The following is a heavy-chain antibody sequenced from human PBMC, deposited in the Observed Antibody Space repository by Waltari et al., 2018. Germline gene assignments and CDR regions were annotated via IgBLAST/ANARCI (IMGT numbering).Heavy chain of an antibody. V-gene: IGHV4-59*11. CDR2: IYYSGST. J-gene: IGHJ6*02. CDR1: GGSISSHY. Sequence: QVQLQESGPGLVKPSETLSLTCTVSGGSISSHYWSWIRQPPGTGLEWIGYIYYSGSTNYNPSLKSRVTISVDTSKNQFSLKLSSVTAADTAVYYCARDLVYGDRGGMDVWGQGTTVTVSS. D-gene: IGHD4-17*01. CDR3: ARDLVYGDRGGMDV.